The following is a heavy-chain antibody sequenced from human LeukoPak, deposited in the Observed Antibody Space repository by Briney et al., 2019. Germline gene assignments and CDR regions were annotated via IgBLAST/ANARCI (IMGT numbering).Heavy chain of an antibody. V-gene: IGHV3-7*01. Sequence: GGSLRLSCAASGFTFSSHWMTWVRQAPGKGLEWVANIKQDGSEKYYVDSVKGRFTISRDNAKNSLYLQMNSLRAEDTAVYYCAKRCYYTNWVYYRGQGT. D-gene: IGHD3-3*01. CDR1: GFTFSSHW. CDR2: IKQDGSEK. J-gene: IGHJ4*03. CDR3: AKRCYYTNWVYY.